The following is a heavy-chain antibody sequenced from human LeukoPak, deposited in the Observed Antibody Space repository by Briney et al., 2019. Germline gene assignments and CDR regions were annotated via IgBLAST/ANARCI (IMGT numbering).Heavy chain of an antibody. J-gene: IGHJ4*02. D-gene: IGHD3-16*01. Sequence: GGSLTLSCAASGFTFSSYAMSWVREAPARGLERVSRLRGNGDTFYADCVKGRFTLSGDEPRNTVYLHLSNLRVEDTAIYYCAKASWVSSADAVLWGQGTVVTVSS. V-gene: IGHV3-23*01. CDR1: GFTFSSYA. CDR3: AKASWVSSADAVL. CDR2: LRGNGDT.